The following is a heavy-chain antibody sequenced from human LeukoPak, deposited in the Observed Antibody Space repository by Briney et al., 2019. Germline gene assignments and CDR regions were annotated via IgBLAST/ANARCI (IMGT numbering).Heavy chain of an antibody. D-gene: IGHD6-13*01. CDR1: GGSFTGYY. CDR2: INHRGST. CDR3: ARGGSGSSWYRNYWYFDL. Sequence: SETLSLSCADSGGSFTGYYWSWIRPPPGKGLEWIGEINHRGSTNYNPSLKSRVTISVDTSKNQCSLKLSSVTAADTAVYYCARGGSGSSWYRNYWYFDLWGRGTLVTVSS. J-gene: IGHJ2*01. V-gene: IGHV4-34*01.